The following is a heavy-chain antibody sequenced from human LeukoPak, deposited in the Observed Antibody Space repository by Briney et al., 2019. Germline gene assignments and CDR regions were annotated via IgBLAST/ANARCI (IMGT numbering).Heavy chain of an antibody. CDR2: ISGSGGST. V-gene: IGHV3-23*01. CDR1: GFTFSSYA. D-gene: IGHD2-2*01. Sequence: GGSLRLSCAASGFTFSSYAMSWVRQAPGKGLEWVSAISGSGGSTYYADSVKGRFTISRDNSKNKLYLQMNSLRAEDTAVYYCAKESIVVVPAAFYYFDYWGQGTLVTVSS. J-gene: IGHJ4*02. CDR3: AKESIVVVPAAFYYFDY.